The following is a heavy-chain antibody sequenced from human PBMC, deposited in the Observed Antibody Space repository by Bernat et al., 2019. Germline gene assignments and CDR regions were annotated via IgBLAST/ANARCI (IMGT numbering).Heavy chain of an antibody. J-gene: IGHJ4*02. V-gene: IGHV3-53*01. CDR2: IYSGGST. Sequence: EVQLVESGGGLIQPGGSLRLSCAASGFTVSSNYMSWVRQAPGKGPEWVSVIYSGGSTYYADSVKGRFTISRDNSKNTLYLQMNSLRAEDTAVYYCARDSSGWTFDYWGQGTLVTVSS. D-gene: IGHD6-19*01. CDR3: ARDSSGWTFDY. CDR1: GFTVSSNY.